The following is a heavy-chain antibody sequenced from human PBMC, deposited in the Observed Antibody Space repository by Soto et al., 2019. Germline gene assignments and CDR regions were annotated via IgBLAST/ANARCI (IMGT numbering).Heavy chain of an antibody. D-gene: IGHD2-8*02. Sequence: EVQLLESGGGLVQPGGSLRLSCAASGFTFNNYAMSWVREAPGKGLEWVSIVTGSGSTTDYADSVKGRFTISRDKSKNTLFLQMDSLRAEDTAIYYCAKTGGSHWGSDYWGQGTLVTVSS. CDR3: AKTGGSHWGSDY. V-gene: IGHV3-23*01. J-gene: IGHJ4*02. CDR2: VTGSGSTT. CDR1: GFTFNNYA.